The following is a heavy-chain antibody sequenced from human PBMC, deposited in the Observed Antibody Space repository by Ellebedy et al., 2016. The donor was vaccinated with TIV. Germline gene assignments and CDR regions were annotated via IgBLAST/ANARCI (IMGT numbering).Heavy chain of an antibody. Sequence: SETLSLTCTVSGGSISGSSYYWGWLRQPPGKGLEWIGNIFDTGSTYYNPSLKSRVIISVDTSKNQFSLKLSSVSAADTAVYYCARSLLIFSFDKCYFDLWGRGTLVTVSS. CDR1: GGSISGSSYY. CDR2: IFDTGST. D-gene: IGHD3/OR15-3a*01. CDR3: ARSLLIFSFDKCYFDL. J-gene: IGHJ2*01. V-gene: IGHV4-39*01.